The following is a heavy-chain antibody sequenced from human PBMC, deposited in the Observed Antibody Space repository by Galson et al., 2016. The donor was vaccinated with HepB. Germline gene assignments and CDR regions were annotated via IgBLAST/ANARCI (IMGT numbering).Heavy chain of an antibody. CDR2: ITGSGGST. CDR1: GFTFSSYT. D-gene: IGHD4-11*01. V-gene: IGHV3-23*01. CDR3: AHPRTPTTSYFDY. J-gene: IGHJ4*02. Sequence: SLRLSCAASGFTFSSYTMSWVRQAPGKGLEWVSAITGSGGSTYYTDSVKGRFTISRDNSKNTLYLQMNGLRAEDTAVYYCAHPRTPTTSYFDYWGQGTLVTVSS.